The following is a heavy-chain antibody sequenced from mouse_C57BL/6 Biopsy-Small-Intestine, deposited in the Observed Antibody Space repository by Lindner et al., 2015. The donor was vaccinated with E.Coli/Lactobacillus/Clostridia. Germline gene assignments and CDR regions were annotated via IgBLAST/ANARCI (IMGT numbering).Heavy chain of an antibody. D-gene: IGHD1-1*01. CDR1: YTLIDLSM. CDR3: IEMRYYYDSSGRPWNYYGMNV. CDR2: DPVDGETI. Sequence: SVKVSCKVSGYTLIDLSMHWVRQAPGKGLEWMGGFDPVDGETIYAQKFQGRVTMTEDTSTDTAYMELSSLRSEDTAVYFCAIEMRYYYDSSGRPWNYYGMNVWGQGTTVTVSS. V-gene: IGHV1-83*01. J-gene: IGHJ1*01.